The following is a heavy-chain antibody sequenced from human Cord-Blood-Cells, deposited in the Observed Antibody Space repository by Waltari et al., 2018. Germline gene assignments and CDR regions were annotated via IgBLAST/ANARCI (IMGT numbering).Heavy chain of an antibody. D-gene: IGHD6-6*01. CDR2: INHSGST. V-gene: IGHV4-34*01. CDR3: ARKCSSSDGGGFDY. J-gene: IGHJ4*02. Sequence: QVQLQQWGAGLLKPSETLYLTCAVYGGSFSGYYWSWIRQPPGKGLEWIGEINHSGSTNYNPSLKSRVTISVDTSKNQFSLKLSSVTAADTAVYYCARKCSSSDGGGFDYWGQGTLVTVSS. CDR1: GGSFSGYY.